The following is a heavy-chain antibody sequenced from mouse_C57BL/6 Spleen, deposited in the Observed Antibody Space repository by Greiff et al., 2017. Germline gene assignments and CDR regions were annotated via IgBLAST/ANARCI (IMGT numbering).Heavy chain of an antibody. Sequence: VQLQQSGPELVKPGASVKISCKASGYSFTGYYMHWVKQRSEKSLEWIGEINPSTGGTSYNQKFKGKATLTVDKSSITSNMQRKRLTSEDSAVYYGAGRAGYGNHFDYWGQGTTLTVSS. J-gene: IGHJ2*01. CDR1: GYSFTGYY. V-gene: IGHV1-43*01. CDR2: INPSTGGT. CDR3: AGRAGYGNHFDY. D-gene: IGHD2-10*02.